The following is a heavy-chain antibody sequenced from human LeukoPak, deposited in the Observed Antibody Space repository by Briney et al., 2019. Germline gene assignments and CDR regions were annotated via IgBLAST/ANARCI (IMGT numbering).Heavy chain of an antibody. D-gene: IGHD1-26*01. Sequence: SETLSLTCTVSGGSISNYYWSWIRQPAGKGLEWIGRIYTSGSTNYSPSLKSRVTMSVDTSKNQFSLKLSSVTAADTAVYHCAREASGSRYFDYWGQGTLVTVSS. CDR3: AREASGSRYFDY. J-gene: IGHJ4*02. CDR2: IYTSGST. CDR1: GGSISNYY. V-gene: IGHV4-4*07.